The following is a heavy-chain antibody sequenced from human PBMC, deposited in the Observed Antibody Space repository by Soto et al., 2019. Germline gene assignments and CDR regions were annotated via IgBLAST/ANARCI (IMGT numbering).Heavy chain of an antibody. J-gene: IGHJ4*02. V-gene: IGHV4-39*01. Sequence: NPSETLSLTWTVSGGSISSSSYYWVWIRQPPGKVLDWIGSIYYSGITYYNPSLKSRVTISVDTSKNQFSLKLSSVTAADTAVYYCARHVPLPGIAAAGFDYWGQGTLVTVSS. CDR1: GGSISSSSYY. D-gene: IGHD6-13*01. CDR3: ARHVPLPGIAAAGFDY. CDR2: IYYSGIT.